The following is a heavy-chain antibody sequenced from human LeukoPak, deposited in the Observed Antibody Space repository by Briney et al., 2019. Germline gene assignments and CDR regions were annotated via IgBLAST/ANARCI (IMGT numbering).Heavy chain of an antibody. D-gene: IGHD3-3*01. CDR3: AKQSSGVVY. V-gene: IGHV3-23*01. Sequence: GGSLRLSCAASGFTFSSYAMNWVRQAPGKGLEWVSGISRSGGSTYYADSVKDRFSISRDNSKDTLYLQMNSLRAEDTAVYYCAKQSSGVVYWGQGILVTVSS. J-gene: IGHJ4*02. CDR2: ISRSGGST. CDR1: GFTFSSYA.